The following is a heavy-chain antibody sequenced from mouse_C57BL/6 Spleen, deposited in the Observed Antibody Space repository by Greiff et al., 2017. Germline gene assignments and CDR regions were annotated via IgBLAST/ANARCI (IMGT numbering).Heavy chain of an antibody. Sequence: EVQLQQSGPELVKPGASVKIPCKASGYTFTDYNMDWVKQSHGKSLEWIGDINPNNGGTIYNQKFKGKATLTGDKSSSTAYMELRSLTSEDTAVYYCARNYSYGSSYRMDYWGQGPSVTVSS. J-gene: IGHJ4*01. V-gene: IGHV1-18*01. CDR1: GYTFTDYN. CDR2: INPNNGGT. CDR3: ARNYSYGSSYRMDY. D-gene: IGHD1-1*01.